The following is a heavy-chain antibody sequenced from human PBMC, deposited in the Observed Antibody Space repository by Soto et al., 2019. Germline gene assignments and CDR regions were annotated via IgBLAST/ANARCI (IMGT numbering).Heavy chain of an antibody. CDR3: ASSPAFSSSWYGIPPDPSHGMDV. V-gene: IGHV3-53*01. CDR2: IYSGGST. Sequence: EVQLVEAGGGLIQPGGSLRLSCAVSGLTVSRTQMSWVRQAPGKGLQWVSVIYSGGSTYYANAVKGRFTISRDISENTVYLELDKLTVDDTAVYYCASSPAFSSSWYGIPPDPSHGMDVWGQGTTVTVS. CDR1: GLTVSRTQ. J-gene: IGHJ6*02. D-gene: IGHD6-13*01.